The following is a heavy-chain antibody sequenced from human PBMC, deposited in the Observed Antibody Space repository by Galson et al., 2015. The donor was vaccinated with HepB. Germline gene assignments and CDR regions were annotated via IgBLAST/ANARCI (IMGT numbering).Heavy chain of an antibody. CDR2: IWYDGSNK. Sequence: SLRLSCAASGFTFSSYGMHWVRQAPGKGLEWVAVIWYDGSNKYYADSVKGRFTISRDNSKNTLYLQMNSLRAEDTAVYYCARGYSSSWDLGYWGQGTLVTVSS. V-gene: IGHV3-33*01. CDR1: GFTFSSYG. J-gene: IGHJ4*02. D-gene: IGHD6-13*01. CDR3: ARGYSSSWDLGY.